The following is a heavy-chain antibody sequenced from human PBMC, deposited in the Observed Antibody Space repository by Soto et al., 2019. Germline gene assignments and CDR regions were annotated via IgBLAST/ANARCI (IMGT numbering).Heavy chain of an antibody. CDR3: GKERRGSGWFVSSY. J-gene: IGHJ4*02. D-gene: IGHD6-19*01. CDR1: GFTVSSNY. CDR2: IYSGGST. Sequence: PGGSLRLSCAASGFTVSSNYMSWVRQAPGKGLEWVSVIYSGGSTYYADSVKGRFTISRDNSKDTLFLPMNSLRADDTGVYYCGKERRGSGWFVSSYWGQGILVTVSS. V-gene: IGHV3-53*01.